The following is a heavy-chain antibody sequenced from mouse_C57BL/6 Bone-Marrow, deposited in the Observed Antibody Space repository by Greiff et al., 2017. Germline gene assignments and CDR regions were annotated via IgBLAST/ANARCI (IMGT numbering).Heavy chain of an antibody. D-gene: IGHD1-1*01. CDR3: ARCHYYGSSYWYFDV. J-gene: IGHJ1*03. V-gene: IGHV3-8*01. Sequence: VHVKQSGPGLAKPSQTLSLTCSVTGYSITSDYWNWTRKFPGNKLEYMGYISYSGSTYYNPSLKSRISITRDTSKNQYYLQLNSVTTEDTATYYCARCHYYGSSYWYFDVWGTGTTVTVSS. CDR1: GYSITSDY. CDR2: ISYSGST.